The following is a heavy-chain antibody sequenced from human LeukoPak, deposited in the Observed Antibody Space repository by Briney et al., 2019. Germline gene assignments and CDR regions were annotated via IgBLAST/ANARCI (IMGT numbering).Heavy chain of an antibody. J-gene: IGHJ5*02. CDR1: GYTLTELS. D-gene: IGHD3-16*02. V-gene: IGHV1-24*01. Sequence: GASVKVSCKVSGYTLTELSMHWVRQAPGKGLEWMGGFYPEEGETIYAQKFQGRVTMTEDTSTDTAYMELSSLRSEDTAVYYCATANDMITFGGVIVNVDWFDPWGQGTLVTVSS. CDR3: ATANDMITFGGVIVNVDWFDP. CDR2: FYPEEGET.